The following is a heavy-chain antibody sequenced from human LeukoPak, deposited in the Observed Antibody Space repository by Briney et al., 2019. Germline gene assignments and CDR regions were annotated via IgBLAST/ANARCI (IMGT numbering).Heavy chain of an antibody. CDR2: IYYSGGT. D-gene: IGHD3-3*01. J-gene: IGHJ6*03. CDR1: GGSISSGDYF. Sequence: SETLSLNCTFSGGSISSGDYFWSWIRQPPGKGLEWIGYIYYSGGTYYNPSLKSRDSNSVNTSKNQFSLKLSSATAADTAVYYCAREIFGVVKASYYYYMDVWGKGTTVTVSS. V-gene: IGHV4-30-4*08. CDR3: AREIFGVVKASYYYYMDV.